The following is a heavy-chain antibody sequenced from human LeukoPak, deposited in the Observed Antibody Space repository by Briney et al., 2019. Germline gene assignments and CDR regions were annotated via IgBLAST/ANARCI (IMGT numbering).Heavy chain of an antibody. CDR3: ARQGSGWYLPDY. D-gene: IGHD6-19*01. Sequence: GESLRISCQGSGYIFTNYYIAWVRQKPGKGLEWVGLIYPGDSETKYSPSFQGQVSISVDKSISTAYLQLNNLKPSDSAMFFCARQGSGWYLPDYWGQGTLVTVSS. J-gene: IGHJ4*02. V-gene: IGHV5-51*01. CDR2: IYPGDSET. CDR1: GYIFTNYY.